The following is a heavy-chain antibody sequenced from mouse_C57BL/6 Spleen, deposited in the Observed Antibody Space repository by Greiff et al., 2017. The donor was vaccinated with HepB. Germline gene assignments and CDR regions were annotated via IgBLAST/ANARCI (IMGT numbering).Heavy chain of an antibody. D-gene: IGHD1-1*01. V-gene: IGHV1-26*01. CDR3: ASYYGSSEDAMDY. Sequence: VQLQQSGPELVKPGASVKISCKASGYTFTDYYMNWVKQSHGKSLEWIGDINPNNGGTSYNQKFKGKATLTVDKSSSTAYMELRSLTSEDSAVYYCASYYGSSEDAMDYWGQGTSVTVSS. J-gene: IGHJ4*01. CDR2: INPNNGGT. CDR1: GYTFTDYY.